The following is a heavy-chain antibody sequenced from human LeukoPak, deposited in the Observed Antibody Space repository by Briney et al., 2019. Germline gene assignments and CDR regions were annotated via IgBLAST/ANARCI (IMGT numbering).Heavy chain of an antibody. V-gene: IGHV4-39*01. Sequence: SETLSLTCTVSGGSISGSTYYWGWIRQPPGKGLEWIGSIHYSGSTYYNPSLKSRLTISVDTSKKQFSLNLRSVTAADTAVFYCARRGQNWSLDYWGQGILVTVSS. J-gene: IGHJ4*02. CDR1: GGSISGSTYY. CDR3: ARRGQNWSLDY. D-gene: IGHD1-1*01. CDR2: IHYSGST.